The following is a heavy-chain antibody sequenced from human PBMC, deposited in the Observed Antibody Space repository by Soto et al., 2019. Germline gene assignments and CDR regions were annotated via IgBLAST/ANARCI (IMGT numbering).Heavy chain of an antibody. Sequence: QVQLVESGGGVDQPGTSLRLSCAASGFTFSSHAMHWVRQAPGKGLEWVALISYDGGNKDYTDSVKGRFTISRDDSKNTLYLHMNSLRSEDTAVYYCARACHYYGSGSYSDFDYWGQGTLVTVSS. CDR2: ISYDGGNK. J-gene: IGHJ4*02. D-gene: IGHD3-10*01. CDR1: GFTFSSHA. V-gene: IGHV3-30-3*01. CDR3: ARACHYYGSGSYSDFDY.